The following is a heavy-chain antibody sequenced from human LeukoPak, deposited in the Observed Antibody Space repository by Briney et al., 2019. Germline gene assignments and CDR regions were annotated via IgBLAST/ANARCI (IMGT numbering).Heavy chain of an antibody. CDR2: ISYDGSER. CDR1: GFTFGDYA. D-gene: IGHD3-10*01. J-gene: IGHJ4*02. V-gene: IGHV3-30*04. Sequence: GGSLGLSCAASGFTFGDYAMHWVRQAPGEGLEWVAVISYDGSERSYADSVKGRFTISRDNSENTLFLLVNRLRAADTAVYYCAKGGGSGSYYTHYFHYWGQGTLVTDSS. CDR3: AKGGGSGSYYTHYFHY.